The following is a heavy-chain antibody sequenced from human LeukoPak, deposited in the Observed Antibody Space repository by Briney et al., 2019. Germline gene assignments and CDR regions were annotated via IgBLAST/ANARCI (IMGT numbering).Heavy chain of an antibody. V-gene: IGHV3-74*01. D-gene: IGHD1-26*01. Sequence: GGSLRLSCAASGRYWMHWVRQAPGKGLVWVSHINSDGSWTSYADSVKGRFTISRDNSKNTLYLQMNSLRAEDTAVYYCARDRVGALDYWGQGTLVTVSS. CDR2: INSDGSWT. J-gene: IGHJ4*02. CDR3: ARDRVGALDY. CDR1: GRYW.